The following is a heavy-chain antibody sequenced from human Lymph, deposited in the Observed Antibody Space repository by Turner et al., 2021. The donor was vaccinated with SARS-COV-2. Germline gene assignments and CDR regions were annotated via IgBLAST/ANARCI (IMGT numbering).Heavy chain of an antibody. CDR1: GGSFSGYY. Sequence: QVQLPQGGAGRFKPSETLSLPCAVYGGSFSGYYWSWIRLPPGKGLEWIGEINHSGSTNYNPSLKSRVTISVDTSKKQFSQKMSSVTAADTALYYCARVWVRWWYFDLWGRGTLVTVSS. CDR3: ARVWVRWWYFDL. J-gene: IGHJ2*01. CDR2: INHSGST. D-gene: IGHD7-27*01. V-gene: IGHV4-34*01.